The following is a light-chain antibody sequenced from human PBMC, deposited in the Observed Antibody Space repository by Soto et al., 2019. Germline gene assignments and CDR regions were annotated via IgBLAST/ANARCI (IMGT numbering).Light chain of an antibody. J-gene: IGKJ5*01. CDR2: DVS. CDR1: HDIRGA. V-gene: IGKV1-13*02. CDR3: QQFNSYPIT. Sequence: AIQVTQSPSSLSASVEDRVTITCRASHDIRGALAWYQQKPGKAPKLLIYDVSTLENEVPSRFSGSSSGTQFTLTISSLQPEDFGTYYCQQFNSYPITFGHGTRLEIK.